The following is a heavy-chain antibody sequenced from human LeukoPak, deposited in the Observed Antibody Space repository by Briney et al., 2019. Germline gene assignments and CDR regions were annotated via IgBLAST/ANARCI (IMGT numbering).Heavy chain of an antibody. J-gene: IGHJ4*02. CDR2: INPSGGST. D-gene: IGHD6-13*01. CDR1: GHTFTSYY. Sequence: ASVKVSCKASGHTFTSYYMHWVRQAPGQGLEWMGIINPSGGSTSCAQKFQGRVTMTRDTSTSTVYMELSSLRSEDTAVYYCARIDPAAYFDYWGQGTLVTVSS. V-gene: IGHV1-46*03. CDR3: ARIDPAAYFDY.